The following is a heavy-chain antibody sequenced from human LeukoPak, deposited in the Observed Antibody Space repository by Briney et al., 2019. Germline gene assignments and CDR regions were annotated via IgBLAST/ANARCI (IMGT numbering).Heavy chain of an antibody. CDR3: ARGGTGYGSSTMCYFDY. CDR2: TYYRSKWSN. Sequence: SQTLSLTCALSGDSVSRNSAAWNWITQSPSRGLEWLGRTYYRSKWSNDYAVSVKSRITINPDTSKNQCSLQLNSLTPEGTAVYYCARGGTGYGSSTMCYFDYWGQGTLVTVSS. D-gene: IGHD2-2*01. V-gene: IGHV6-1*01. CDR1: GDSVSRNSAA. J-gene: IGHJ4*02.